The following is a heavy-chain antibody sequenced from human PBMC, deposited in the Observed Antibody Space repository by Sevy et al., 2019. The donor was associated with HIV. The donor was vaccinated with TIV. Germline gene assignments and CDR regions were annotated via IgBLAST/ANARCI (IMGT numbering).Heavy chain of an antibody. Sequence: ASVKVSCKVSGYTLTGFSMHWVRQAPGKGLEWMATFDPEDDETIYAQKFQGRVTMTEDTSTDTAYMELSNLRSEDTAVYYCATTKDYYDSSAYPFDYWGQGTLVTVSS. V-gene: IGHV1-24*01. J-gene: IGHJ4*02. D-gene: IGHD3-22*01. CDR3: ATTKDYYDSSAYPFDY. CDR1: GYTLTGFS. CDR2: FDPEDDET.